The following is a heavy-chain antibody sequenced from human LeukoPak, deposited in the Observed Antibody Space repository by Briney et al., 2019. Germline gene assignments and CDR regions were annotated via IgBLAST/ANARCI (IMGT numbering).Heavy chain of an antibody. Sequence: SETLSLTCTVSSGSINTYYWTWIRQPPGKGLEWIGYIFYSGSTSYNPSLSSRVTISIDTSKNQFSLKLSSVTAADTAVFYCARGPMVPLWAFDIWGQGTMVTVSS. J-gene: IGHJ3*02. CDR2: IFYSGST. CDR1: SGSINTYY. CDR3: ARGPMVPLWAFDI. V-gene: IGHV4-59*01. D-gene: IGHD2-8*01.